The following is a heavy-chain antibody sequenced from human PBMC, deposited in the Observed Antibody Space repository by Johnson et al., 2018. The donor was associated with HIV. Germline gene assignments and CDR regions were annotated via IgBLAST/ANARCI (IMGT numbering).Heavy chain of an antibody. D-gene: IGHD3-22*01. CDR1: GFTFDDYA. V-gene: IGHV3-9*01. Sequence: VQLVESGGGLVQPGRSLRLSCAASGFTFDDYAMHWVRQAPGKGLEWVSGISWNSGSIDHADSVEGRFTISRDNAKNTLYLQMNSLRAEDTALYYCARRSGITMISGDAFDIWGQGTMVTVSS. J-gene: IGHJ3*02. CDR2: ISWNSGSI. CDR3: ARRSGITMISGDAFDI.